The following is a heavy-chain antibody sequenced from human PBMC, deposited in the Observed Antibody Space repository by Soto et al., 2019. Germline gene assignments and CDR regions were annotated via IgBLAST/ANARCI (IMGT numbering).Heavy chain of an antibody. CDR2: ISGSDGKT. J-gene: IGHJ4*02. CDR3: ARWSYLDY. Sequence: SVRLSCASNGFPFSIYALRWARQAPGKGLEWVSTISGSDGKTFYADSVKGRFSISRDTSQSTLYLQMNSLRADDTAMYYCARWSYLDYWGQGTRVTVSS. D-gene: IGHD3-3*01. CDR1: GFPFSIYA. V-gene: IGHV3-23*01.